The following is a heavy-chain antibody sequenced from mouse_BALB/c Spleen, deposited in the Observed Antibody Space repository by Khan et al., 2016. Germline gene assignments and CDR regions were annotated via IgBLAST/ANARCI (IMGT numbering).Heavy chain of an antibody. Sequence: VQLQQSGPDLVKPGASVKISCKASGYTFTDYNMHWVKQSHGKSLEWIGDIYPYNGGTGYDQKFKNKATLPVANSSSTASMELRSLTSEDSAVYYCARWNDWYFDVCGAGTTVTVSS. J-gene: IGHJ1*01. CDR1: GYTFTDYN. CDR3: ARWNDWYFDV. CDR2: IYPYNGGT. V-gene: IGHV1S29*02.